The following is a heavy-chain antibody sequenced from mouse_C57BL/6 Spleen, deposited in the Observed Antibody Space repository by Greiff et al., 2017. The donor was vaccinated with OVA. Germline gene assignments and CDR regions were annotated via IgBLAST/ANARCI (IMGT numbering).Heavy chain of an antibody. V-gene: IGHV3-6*01. CDR2: ISYDGSN. D-gene: IGHD2-5*01. CDR1: GYSITSGYY. J-gene: IGHJ3*01. Sequence: ESGPGLVKPSQSLSLTCPVTGYSITSGYYWNWIRQFQGNKLEWMGYISYDGSNNYNPSLKNRVSITRYTSKNQFFLKLNSVTTEDTATYYCAREHYSNAWFAYWGQGTLVTVSA. CDR3: AREHYSNAWFAY.